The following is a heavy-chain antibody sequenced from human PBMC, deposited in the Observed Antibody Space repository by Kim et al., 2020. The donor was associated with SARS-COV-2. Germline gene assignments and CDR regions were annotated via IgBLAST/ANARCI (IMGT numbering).Heavy chain of an antibody. CDR2: DKT. J-gene: IGHJ4*02. V-gene: IGHV3-66*01. CDR3: ATNLAAAGVV. Sequence: DKTYYVESVKGRLTISRDNSKNTLYLQMSSLRVEDTAVYYWATNLAAAGVVWGQGALVTVS. D-gene: IGHD6-13*01.